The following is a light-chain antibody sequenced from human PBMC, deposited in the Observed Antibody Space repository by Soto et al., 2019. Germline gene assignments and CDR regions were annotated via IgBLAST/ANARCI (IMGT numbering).Light chain of an antibody. CDR3: PSYDSSLSGSV. CDR1: SSNIGAGYD. V-gene: IGLV1-40*01. J-gene: IGLJ7*01. Sequence: QSVLTQPPSVSGAPGQRVTISCTGSSSNIGAGYDVHWYQHLPGTAPKLLIYGNSNRPSGVPDRFSGSKSGTSASLAITGLQAEDEADYYCPSYDSSLSGSVFGGGTQLTVL. CDR2: GNS.